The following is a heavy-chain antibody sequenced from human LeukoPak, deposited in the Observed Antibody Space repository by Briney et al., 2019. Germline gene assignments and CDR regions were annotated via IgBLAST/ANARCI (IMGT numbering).Heavy chain of an antibody. CDR1: GSISGYY. J-gene: IGHJ3*02. Sequence: SETLSLTCTVSGSISGYYWSWIRQPPGKGLEWIGYIYTSGSTNYNPSLESRVTISVDTSKDQFSLDLSSVTAADTAVYYCARQKCTSTSCLTKNAFDIWGQGTMVTVSS. CDR2: IYTSGST. D-gene: IGHD2-2*01. CDR3: ARQKCTSTSCLTKNAFDI. V-gene: IGHV4-4*09.